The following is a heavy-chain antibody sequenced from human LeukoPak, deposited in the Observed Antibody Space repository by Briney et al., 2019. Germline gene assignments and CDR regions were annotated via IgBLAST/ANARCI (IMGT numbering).Heavy chain of an antibody. CDR3: ARAARGWFGELLLFGGYYYYMDV. V-gene: IGHV1-8*01. Sequence: ASVKVSCKASGYTFTSYDINWVRQATGQGLEWMGWMNPNSGNTGYAQKFQGRVTMTRNTSISTAYMELSSLRSEDTAVYYCARAARGWFGELLLFGGYYYYMDVWGKGTTVTISS. CDR2: MNPNSGNT. D-gene: IGHD3-10*01. J-gene: IGHJ6*03. CDR1: GYTFTSYD.